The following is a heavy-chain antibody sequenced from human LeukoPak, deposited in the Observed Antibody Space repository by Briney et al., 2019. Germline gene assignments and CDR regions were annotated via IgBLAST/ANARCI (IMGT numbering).Heavy chain of an antibody. J-gene: IGHJ6*03. D-gene: IGHD4-11*01. Sequence: ASVKVSCKASGYRFTGYHIHWVRQAPGQGLEWMGWINPHTDATNYAQKFQGRVTMTRDTSVSTASMELNRLKSDDTAVYYCARDGFRVTTTFTYYYYYYMDVWGEGTTVTVSS. CDR2: INPHTDAT. CDR1: GYRFTGYH. V-gene: IGHV1-2*02. CDR3: ARDGFRVTTTFTYYYYYYMDV.